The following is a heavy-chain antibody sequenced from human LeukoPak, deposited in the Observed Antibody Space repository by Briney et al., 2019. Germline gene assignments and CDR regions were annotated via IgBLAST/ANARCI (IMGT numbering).Heavy chain of an antibody. Sequence: PSETLSLTCAVYGGSFSGYYWSWIRQPPGEGLKWIGYIYYSGSTEYYSSLKSRVTISVDTSKNQFSLKLTSVTAADTAVYYCARGRPGRDGYNYFDYWGQGTLVTVSS. V-gene: IGHV4-59*01. CDR3: ARGRPGRDGYNYFDY. D-gene: IGHD5-24*01. J-gene: IGHJ4*02. CDR1: GGSFSGYY. CDR2: IYYSGST.